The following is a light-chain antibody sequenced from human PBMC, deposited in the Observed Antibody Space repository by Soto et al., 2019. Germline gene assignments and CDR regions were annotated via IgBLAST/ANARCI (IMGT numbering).Light chain of an antibody. CDR3: QQSYSTPPT. Sequence: DIQMTQSPPSLSTSAGERVTMTCRASQTITTYLSWYQQKAGKTPRLLIYAASRLQSGVPSRFSGSGSGTDFTLTITTLQPEDVATYFCQQSYSTPPTFGRGTKVEIK. V-gene: IGKV1-39*01. J-gene: IGKJ2*01. CDR1: QTITTY. CDR2: AAS.